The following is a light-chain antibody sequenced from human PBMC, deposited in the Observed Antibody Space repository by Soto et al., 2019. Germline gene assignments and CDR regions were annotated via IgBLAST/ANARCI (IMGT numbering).Light chain of an antibody. V-gene: IGKV3-20*01. CDR1: RSLSSTS. CDR2: DVS. CDR3: QQYGSSPRT. J-gene: IGKJ1*01. Sequence: EIVLTQSPGTLSLSPGERAALSCRASRSLSSTSLAWYQQRPGQAPRLLIYDVSSWATGIPDRFSGSGSGTDFTLTINRLEPDDFAVYYCQQYGSSPRTFGQGTKV.